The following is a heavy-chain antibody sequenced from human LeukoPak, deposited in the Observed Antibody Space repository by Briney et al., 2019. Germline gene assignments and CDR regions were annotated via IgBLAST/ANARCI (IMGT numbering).Heavy chain of an antibody. J-gene: IGHJ3*02. Sequence: SETLSLTCAVYGGSFSGYYWSWIRHPPGKGREWIGEINHSGSTNYNPSLKSRVTISVDTSKNQFSLELSSVTAEDTAVYYCARARGSATSDAFDIWGQGTMVTVSS. V-gene: IGHV4-34*01. D-gene: IGHD3-16*01. CDR3: ARARGSATSDAFDI. CDR2: INHSGST. CDR1: GGSFSGYY.